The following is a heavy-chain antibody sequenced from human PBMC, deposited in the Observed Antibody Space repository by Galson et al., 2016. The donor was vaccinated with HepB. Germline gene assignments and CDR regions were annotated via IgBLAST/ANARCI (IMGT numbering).Heavy chain of an antibody. V-gene: IGHV3-20*04. CDR1: GFRFDYIG. Sequence: SLRLSCAASGFRFDYIGMGWLRQAPGKGLEWVSGIKWSGDTTGYADSVKGRFTNSRDNAKNSLFLQMNSLSAEDTAFYYCARGGATPGQWLDNWFDPWGQGTLVSVSS. J-gene: IGHJ5*02. D-gene: IGHD6-19*01. CDR2: IKWSGDTT. CDR3: ARGGATPGQWLDNWFDP.